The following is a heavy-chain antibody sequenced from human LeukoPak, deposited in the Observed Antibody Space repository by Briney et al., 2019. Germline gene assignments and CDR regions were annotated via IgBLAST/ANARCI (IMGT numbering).Heavy chain of an antibody. CDR1: GYTFTGYY. J-gene: IGHJ4*02. CDR3: ARCSDYDFWSGYSRHLDY. D-gene: IGHD3-3*01. V-gene: IGHV1-46*01. CDR2: INPSGGST. Sequence: ASVKVSCKASGYTFTGYYMHWVRQAPGQGLEWMGIINPSGGSTSYAQKFQGRVTMTRDMSTSTVYMELSSLRSEDTAVYYCARCSDYDFWSGYSRHLDYWGQGTLVTVSS.